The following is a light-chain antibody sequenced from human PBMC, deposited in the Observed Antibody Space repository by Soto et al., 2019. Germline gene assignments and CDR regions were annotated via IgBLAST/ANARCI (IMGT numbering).Light chain of an antibody. Sequence: QSALTQPASVSGSPGQSFTISCTGTSSDVGTYNLVSWYQHHPGKAPKLMIYEGSKRPSGVSNRFSGSKSGNTASLTISGLQAEDEADYYCCSYAGSSTYVFGTGTKLTVL. V-gene: IGLV2-23*01. J-gene: IGLJ1*01. CDR3: CSYAGSSTYV. CDR2: EGS. CDR1: SSDVGTYNL.